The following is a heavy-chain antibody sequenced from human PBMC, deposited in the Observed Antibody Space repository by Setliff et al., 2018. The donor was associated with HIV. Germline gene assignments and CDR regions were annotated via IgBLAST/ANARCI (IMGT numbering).Heavy chain of an antibody. CDR2: IYNSGST. Sequence: SETLSLTCSVSGGSISSGSYYWSWIRQPAGKGLEWIGRIYNSGSTIYNPSLKSRVTISVDTSKNQFSLNLNSVTAADTAVYYCARLGAEDFSDYDWVDYWGQGTLVTVSS. CDR1: GGSISSGSYY. D-gene: IGHD5-12*01. V-gene: IGHV4-61*02. CDR3: ARLGAEDFSDYDWVDY. J-gene: IGHJ4*02.